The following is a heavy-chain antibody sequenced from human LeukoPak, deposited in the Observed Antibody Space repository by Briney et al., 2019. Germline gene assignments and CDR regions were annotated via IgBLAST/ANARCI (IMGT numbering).Heavy chain of an antibody. CDR2: ISGTSSDT. Sequence: GGSLRLSCAASGFTFSDYYMSWFRQAPGMGLECISYISGTSSDTNYADSVRGRYIISRDNVKNSLYLEMNSLRAEDTAVYYCARTPVGNFDYWGQGTLVTVSS. V-gene: IGHV3-11*06. CDR1: GFTFSDYY. D-gene: IGHD1-26*01. CDR3: ARTPVGNFDY. J-gene: IGHJ4*02.